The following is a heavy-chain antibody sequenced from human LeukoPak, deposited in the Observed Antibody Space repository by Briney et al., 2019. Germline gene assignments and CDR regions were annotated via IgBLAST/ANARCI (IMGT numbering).Heavy chain of an antibody. CDR2: IYSGGST. V-gene: IGHV3-66*01. CDR1: EFSVGSNY. J-gene: IGHJ6*03. Sequence: GSLRLSCAASEFSVGSNYMTWVRQASGKGLEWVSLIYSGGSTYYADSVKGRFTISRDNSKNTLYLQMNSLRAEDTAVYYCAKIEDYYYYSYMDVWGKGTTVTISS. CDR3: AKIEDYYYYSYMDV.